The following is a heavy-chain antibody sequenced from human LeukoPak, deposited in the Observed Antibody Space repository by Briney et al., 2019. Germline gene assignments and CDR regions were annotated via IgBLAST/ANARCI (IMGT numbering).Heavy chain of an antibody. CDR2: ISSNGGST. CDR3: AKAASKRTDYGDYAFYYYMDV. J-gene: IGHJ6*03. V-gene: IGHV3-64*01. Sequence: GGSLRLSCAASGFTFSSYAMHWVRQAPGKGLEYVSAISSNGGSTYYANSVKGRFTISRDNSKNTLYLQMGSLRAEDMAVYYCAKAASKRTDYGDYAFYYYMDVWGKGTTVTISS. D-gene: IGHD4-17*01. CDR1: GFTFSSYA.